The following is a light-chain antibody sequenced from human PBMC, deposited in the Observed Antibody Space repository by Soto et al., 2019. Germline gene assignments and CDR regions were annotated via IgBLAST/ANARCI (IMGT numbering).Light chain of an antibody. V-gene: IGKV3-15*01. CDR3: QQYNSWPPSYT. CDR1: QSVSNY. Sequence: IVMTQSPATLSVSLGDRATLSCRASQSVSNYLAWYQQKPGQAPRLLIYGASTRATGIPARFSGSGSETGFTLTISSLQSEDFAVYYCQQYNSWPPSYTFGQGTKLQIK. CDR2: GAS. J-gene: IGKJ2*01.